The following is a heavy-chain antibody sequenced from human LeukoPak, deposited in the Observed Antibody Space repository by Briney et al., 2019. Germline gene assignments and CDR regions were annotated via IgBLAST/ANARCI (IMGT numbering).Heavy chain of an antibody. J-gene: IGHJ3*02. Sequence: PSETLSLTCAVYGGSFSGYYWSWIRQPPGKGLEWIGEINHSGSTNYNPSLKSRVTISVDTSKNQFSLRVSSVTAADTAVYYCARWGRGSGYYENVIHAFDIWGQGTMVTVSS. V-gene: IGHV4-34*01. CDR2: INHSGST. CDR3: ARWGRGSGYYENVIHAFDI. D-gene: IGHD3-22*01. CDR1: GGSFSGYY.